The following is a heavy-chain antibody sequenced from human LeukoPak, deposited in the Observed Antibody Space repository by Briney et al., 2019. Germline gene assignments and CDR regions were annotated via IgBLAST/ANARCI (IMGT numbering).Heavy chain of an antibody. Sequence: ASVKVSCKVSGYTLTELSMHWVRQAPGKGLEWMGGFDPEDGETIYAQKFQGRVTMTEDTSTDTAYMELSSLRSEDTAVYYCARDPPGYCSSTSCYSYWGQGTLVTVSS. J-gene: IGHJ4*02. D-gene: IGHD2-2*02. V-gene: IGHV1-24*01. CDR3: ARDPPGYCSSTSCYSY. CDR1: GYTLTELS. CDR2: FDPEDGET.